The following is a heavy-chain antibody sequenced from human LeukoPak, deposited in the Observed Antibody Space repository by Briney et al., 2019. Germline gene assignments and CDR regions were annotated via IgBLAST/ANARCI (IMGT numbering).Heavy chain of an antibody. J-gene: IGHJ4*02. CDR3: ARDPGVGPLND. CDR2: MSVYSGNA. V-gene: IGHV1-18*01. Sequence: ASVKVSCRASGYIFPNYGIAWVRQAPGQGLEWMGWMSVYSGNAKYAPRLHGRVTMTADTSTNTAYMELTSLRSDDTGVYFCARDPGVGPLNDWGQGTLVIVSS. CDR1: GYIFPNYG.